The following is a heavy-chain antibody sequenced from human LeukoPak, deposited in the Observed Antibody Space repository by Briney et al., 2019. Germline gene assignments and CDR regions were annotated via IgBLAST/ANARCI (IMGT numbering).Heavy chain of an antibody. CDR2: ISSSGSTI. D-gene: IGHD2-15*01. Sequence: GGSLRLSCAASGFTFSSYEMNWVRQAPGKGLEWVSYISSSGSTIYHADSVKGRFTISRDNAKNSLYLQMNSLRAEDTAVYYCARRVVYYYYMDVWGKGTTVTISS. CDR1: GFTFSSYE. V-gene: IGHV3-48*03. CDR3: ARRVVYYYYMDV. J-gene: IGHJ6*03.